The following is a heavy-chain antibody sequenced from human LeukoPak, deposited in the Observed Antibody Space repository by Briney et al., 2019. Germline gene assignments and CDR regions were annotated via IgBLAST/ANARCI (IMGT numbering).Heavy chain of an antibody. CDR1: GFTFSSYS. V-gene: IGHV3-48*02. D-gene: IGHD2-15*01. J-gene: IGHJ5*02. CDR2: ISSSSSTI. CDR3: ARDGIKDIVVVVAARWFDP. Sequence: PGGSLRLSCAASGFTFSSYSMNWVRQAPGKGLEGVSYISSSSSTIYYADSVKGRFTISRDNAKNSLYLQMNSLRDEDTAVYYCARDGIKDIVVVVAARWFDPWGQGTLVTVSS.